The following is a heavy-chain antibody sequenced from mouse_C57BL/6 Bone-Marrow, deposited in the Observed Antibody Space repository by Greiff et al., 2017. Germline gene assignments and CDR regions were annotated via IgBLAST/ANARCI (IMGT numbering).Heavy chain of an antibody. CDR1: GYTFTDYE. CDR3: TRCYGGSYDWYFDV. V-gene: IGHV1-15*01. J-gene: IGHJ1*03. CDR2: IDPETGGT. Sequence: VKLQESGAELVRPGASVTLSCKASGYTFTDYEMHWVKQTPVHGLEWIGAIDPETGGTAYNQKFKGKAILTADKSSSTAYMGLRSLTSEDSAVYYCTRCYGGSYDWYFDVWGTGTTVTVSS. D-gene: IGHD1-1*01.